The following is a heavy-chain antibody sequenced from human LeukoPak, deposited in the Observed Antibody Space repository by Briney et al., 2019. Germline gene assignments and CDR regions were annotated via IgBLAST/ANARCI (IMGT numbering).Heavy chain of an antibody. CDR3: ARFFGFQAGSPTNWYFDL. Sequence: PSETLSLTCTVSGGSISSGDYYWSWIRQPPGKGLEWIGYIYYSGSTNYNPSLKSRVTISVDTSKNQFSLKLSSVTAADTAVYYCARFFGFQAGSPTNWYFDLWGRGTLVTVSS. V-gene: IGHV4-30-4*01. D-gene: IGHD3-3*01. J-gene: IGHJ2*01. CDR1: GGSISSGDYY. CDR2: IYYSGST.